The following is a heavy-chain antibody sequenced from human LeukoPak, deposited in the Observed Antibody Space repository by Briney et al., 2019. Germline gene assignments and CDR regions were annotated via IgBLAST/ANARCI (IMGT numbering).Heavy chain of an antibody. CDR1: GFTFSSYG. D-gene: IGHD6-19*01. CDR2: ISYDGSNK. CDR3: ARDGEHSSGPLGVNFDY. J-gene: IGHJ4*02. V-gene: IGHV3-30*19. Sequence: GGSLRLSCAASGFTFSSYGMNWVRQAPGKGLEWVAVISYDGSNKYYADSVKGRFTISRDNSKNTLYLQMNSLRAEDTAVYYCARDGEHSSGPLGVNFDYWGQGTLVTVSS.